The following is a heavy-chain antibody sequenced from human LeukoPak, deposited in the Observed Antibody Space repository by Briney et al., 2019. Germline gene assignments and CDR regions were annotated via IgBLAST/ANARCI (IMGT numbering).Heavy chain of an antibody. CDR3: ARETGSAVGSTDFDY. J-gene: IGHJ4*02. Sequence: GRSLRLSCAASGFTFSYYAMHWVRQAPGKGLEWVAVMSYDGSNKYYADTVKGRFTISRDNSKNTLYLQMNSLRAEDTAVYYCARETGSAVGSTDFDYWGQGTLVTVSS. D-gene: IGHD4-17*01. V-gene: IGHV3-30-3*01. CDR2: MSYDGSNK. CDR1: GFTFSYYA.